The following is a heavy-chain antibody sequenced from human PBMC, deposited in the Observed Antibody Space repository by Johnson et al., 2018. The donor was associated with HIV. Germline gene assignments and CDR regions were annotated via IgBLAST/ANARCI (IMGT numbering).Heavy chain of an antibody. CDR2: ISGSGGST. V-gene: IGHV3-23*04. Sequence: MQLVESGGGVVQPGRSLRLSCAASGFTFSSYAMSWVRQAPGKGLEWVSAISGSGGSTYYAASVKDRFTISRDNSKNTLYLQMNSLRAEDTAVYYCARGSSGSFDLWGRGTMVTVSS. CDR1: GFTFSSYA. D-gene: IGHD6-6*01. J-gene: IGHJ3*01. CDR3: ARGSSGSFDL.